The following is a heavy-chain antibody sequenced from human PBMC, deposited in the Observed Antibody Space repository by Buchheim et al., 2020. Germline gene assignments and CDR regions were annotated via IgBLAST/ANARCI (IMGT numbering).Heavy chain of an antibody. V-gene: IGHV4-30-2*01. CDR3: ARVATTDAFDI. CDR1: GGSISSGDSS. CDR2: IYHGGSS. D-gene: IGHD1-26*01. J-gene: IGHJ3*02. Sequence: QLQLQESGSGLVKPSQTLSLTCAVSGGSISSGDSSWSWIRQPPGRGLDWIGYIYHGGSSYYSPSLKIRVTVSVGRPKNHLSLKLSSVTAADTAVYYCARVATTDAFDIWGQGT.